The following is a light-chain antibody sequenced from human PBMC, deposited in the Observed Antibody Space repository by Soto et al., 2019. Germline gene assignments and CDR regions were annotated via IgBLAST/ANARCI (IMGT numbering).Light chain of an antibody. V-gene: IGKV4-1*01. Sequence: DIVMTQSPDSLAVSLGERATMNCKSSQSVLYSPHNNNYLAWYQQKPGQPPKLLIYWASTRESGVPDRFSGSGSGTDFTLTISSLQAEDVAVYYCQQYYSIPYTFGQGTTLEIK. CDR3: QQYYSIPYT. CDR2: WAS. CDR1: QSVLYSPHNNNY. J-gene: IGKJ2*01.